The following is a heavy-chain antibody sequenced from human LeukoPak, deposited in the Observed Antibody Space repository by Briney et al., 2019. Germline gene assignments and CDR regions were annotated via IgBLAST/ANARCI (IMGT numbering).Heavy chain of an antibody. CDR3: ARLGSVAYCGGDCYQPHAFDI. V-gene: IGHV5-51*01. CDR2: IYSGDSDT. J-gene: IGHJ3*02. CDR1: GYIFTSYW. Sequence: GESLKISCKGSGYIFTSYWIGWVRQMPGKGLEWMGIIYSGDSDTRYSPSFRGQVTISADKSISTAYLQWSSLKASDTAMYYCARLGSVAYCGGDCYQPHAFDIWGQGTMVTVSS. D-gene: IGHD2-21*02.